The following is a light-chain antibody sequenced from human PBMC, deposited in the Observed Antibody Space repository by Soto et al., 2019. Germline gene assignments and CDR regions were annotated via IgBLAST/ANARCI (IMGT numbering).Light chain of an antibody. V-gene: IGLV2-14*01. J-gene: IGLJ1*01. Sequence: QSALTQPASVSGSPGQSITISCTGTSSDVGGYNYVSWYQQHPGKAPKLMIYEVSNRPSGVSNRFSGSKSGNTASLTISGLQVEDEADYYCSSYTSNSTPYVFGTGTKLTVL. CDR1: SSDVGGYNY. CDR3: SSYTSNSTPYV. CDR2: EVS.